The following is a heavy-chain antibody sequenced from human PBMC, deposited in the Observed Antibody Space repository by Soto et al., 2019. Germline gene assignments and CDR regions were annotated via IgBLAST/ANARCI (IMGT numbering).Heavy chain of an antibody. CDR2: IIPIFGTA. Sequence: QVQLVQSGAEVKKPGSSVKVSCKASGGTFSSYAISWVRQAPGQGLEWMGGIIPIFGTANYAQKFQGRVTISADESTSTAYVELSSLRSEDTAVYYCAGGVDLRIDYYYGMDVWGQGTTVTVSS. CDR3: AGGVDLRIDYYYGMDV. D-gene: IGHD5-12*01. J-gene: IGHJ6*02. V-gene: IGHV1-69*01. CDR1: GGTFSSYA.